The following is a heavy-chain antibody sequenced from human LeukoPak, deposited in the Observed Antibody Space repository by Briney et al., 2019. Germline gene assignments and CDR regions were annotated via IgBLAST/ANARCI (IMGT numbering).Heavy chain of an antibody. CDR1: GFTFSRYV. CDR3: AAREVDSSRVSLDN. J-gene: IGHJ4*02. Sequence: GSLRLSCAASGFTFSRYVMHWVRQAPGKGLEWVAAISHDGGTNFCADSVKGRFTVSRDNSKNTLYLQMDSLSAEDTAVYYCAAREVDSSRVSLDNWGQGTLVTVSS. D-gene: IGHD6-13*01. CDR2: ISHDGGTN. V-gene: IGHV3-30-3*01.